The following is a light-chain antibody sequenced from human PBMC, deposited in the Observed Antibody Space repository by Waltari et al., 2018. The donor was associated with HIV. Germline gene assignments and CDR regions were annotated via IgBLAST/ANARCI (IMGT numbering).Light chain of an antibody. CDR2: STY. CDR1: QSVSSTY. Sequence: EIVLTQSPGTLSLSPGDRATLSCRASQSVSSTYLGWHQQRPGQAPRLLIYSTYSRAPDVPDRFSGSGSGTDFTLTISRLEPEDFAVYYGQQYGNSPITFGQGTRLEIK. J-gene: IGKJ5*01. CDR3: QQYGNSPIT. V-gene: IGKV3-20*01.